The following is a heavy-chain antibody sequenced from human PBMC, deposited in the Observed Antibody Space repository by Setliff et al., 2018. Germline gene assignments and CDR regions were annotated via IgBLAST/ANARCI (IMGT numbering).Heavy chain of an antibody. J-gene: IGHJ6*02. D-gene: IGHD3-3*01. CDR2: MYHSGST. CDR3: ARLSWNGLRYYGLDV. CDR1: YYSISSGYY. V-gene: IGHV4-38-2*01. Sequence: PSETLSLTCAVSYYSISSGYYWGWIRQPPGKGLEWIGSMYHSGSTYYSPSLESRVTISVDTSKNQFSLKLRSVTAADTAVYYCARLSWNGLRYYGLDVWGQGTTVTVSS.